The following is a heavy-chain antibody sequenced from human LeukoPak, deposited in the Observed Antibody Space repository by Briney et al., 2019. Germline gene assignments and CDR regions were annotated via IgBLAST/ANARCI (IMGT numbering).Heavy chain of an antibody. CDR1: GFTFSSSW. CDR3: ARDYDFWSGYYCDY. Sequence: GGSLRLSCAASGFTFSSSWMSWVRQAPGKGLEWVANIKQDGSEEYYVDSVKGRFTISRDNAKNSLYLQMNTLRVEDTAVYYCARDYDFWSGYYCDYWDQGTLVTVSS. V-gene: IGHV3-7*05. J-gene: IGHJ4*02. CDR2: IKQDGSEE. D-gene: IGHD3-3*01.